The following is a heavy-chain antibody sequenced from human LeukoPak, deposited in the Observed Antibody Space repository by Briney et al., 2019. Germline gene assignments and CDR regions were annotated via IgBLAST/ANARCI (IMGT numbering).Heavy chain of an antibody. CDR2: ISSSSSYI. CDR3: ARDRRYSSSSDY. Sequence: GGSLRLSCAASGFTFSSYSMNWVRQAPGKGLVWVSSISSSSSYIYYADSVKGRFTISRDNAKNSLYLQMNSLRAEDTAVYYCARDRRYSSSSDYWGQGTLVTVSS. V-gene: IGHV3-21*01. D-gene: IGHD6-13*01. CDR1: GFTFSSYS. J-gene: IGHJ4*02.